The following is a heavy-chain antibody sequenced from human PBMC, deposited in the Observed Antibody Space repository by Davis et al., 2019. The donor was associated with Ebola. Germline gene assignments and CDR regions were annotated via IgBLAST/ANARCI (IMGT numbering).Heavy chain of an antibody. D-gene: IGHD1-26*01. CDR1: GGSFSGYY. J-gene: IGHJ3*02. V-gene: IGHV4-34*01. CDR2: IHPAGNT. Sequence: MPSETLSLTCAVYGGSFSGYYWSWFRQSPGKGLEWIGEIHPAGNTYSNPSLSSRVTMSLESSMNQLSLTLTSVTAADTAVYYCARSPISGTYYSDASDIWGHGTMVTVSS. CDR3: ARSPISGTYYSDASDI.